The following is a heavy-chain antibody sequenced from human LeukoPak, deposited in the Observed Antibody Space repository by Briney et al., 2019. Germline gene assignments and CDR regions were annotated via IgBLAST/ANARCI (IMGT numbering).Heavy chain of an antibody. J-gene: IGHJ6*03. V-gene: IGHV1-8*01. CDR3: ARGPQLRGDSYYIDV. D-gene: IGHD3-10*01. Sequence: ASVRVSCKASGYTFTNFDINWVRQAPGQGLEWMGWINPNSGNTGYAQKFQGRVTMTMNTSITTAYMELSSLISEDTAVYYCARGPQLRGDSYYIDVWGRGTTVTVSS. CDR2: INPNSGNT. CDR1: GYTFTNFD.